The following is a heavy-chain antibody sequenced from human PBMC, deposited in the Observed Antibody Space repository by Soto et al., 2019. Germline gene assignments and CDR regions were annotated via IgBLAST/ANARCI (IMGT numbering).Heavy chain of an antibody. V-gene: IGHV4-31*03. CDR3: AREHGDNWFDP. Sequence: QVQLQESGPGLVKPSQTLSLTCTVSGGSIRSGGYYWSWIRQHPGQGLEWIGYIYNSGSTYYNPSLKRRVIISVDTSNNQFSLELSSVTAADTAVYSCAREHGDNWFDPWCQGTLVTVSS. J-gene: IGHJ5*02. CDR2: IYNSGST. CDR1: GGSIRSGGYY.